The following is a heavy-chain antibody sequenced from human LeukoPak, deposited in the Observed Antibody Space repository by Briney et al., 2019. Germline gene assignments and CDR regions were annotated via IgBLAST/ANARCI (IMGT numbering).Heavy chain of an antibody. V-gene: IGHV3-48*01. CDR1: GFTFSSYS. CDR2: ISSSSSTI. J-gene: IGHJ5*02. Sequence: GGSLRLSCAASGFTFSSYSMNWVRQAPGKGLEWVSYISSSSSTIYYADSVKGRFTISRDNAKNSLYLQMNSLRAEDTAVYYCARDLYYYGSGTDNWFDPWGQRTLVTVSS. CDR3: ARDLYYYGSGTDNWFDP. D-gene: IGHD3-10*01.